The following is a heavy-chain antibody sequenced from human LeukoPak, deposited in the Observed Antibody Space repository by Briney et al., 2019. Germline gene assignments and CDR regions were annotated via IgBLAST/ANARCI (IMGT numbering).Heavy chain of an antibody. V-gene: IGHV4-34*01. D-gene: IGHD7-27*01. CDR3: ARAGRVRWGWFDP. CDR2: INHSGST. CDR1: GGSFSGYY. J-gene: IGHJ5*02. Sequence: PSETLSLTCAVYGGSFSGYYWSWIRQPPGKGLEWIGEINHSGSTNYNPSLKSRVTISVDTSKNQFSLKLSSVTAADTAVYYCARAGRVRWGWFDPWGQGTLVTVSS.